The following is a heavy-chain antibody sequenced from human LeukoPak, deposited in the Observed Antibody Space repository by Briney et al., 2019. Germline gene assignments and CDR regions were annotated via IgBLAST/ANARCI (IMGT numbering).Heavy chain of an antibody. Sequence: GGSLRLSCAASGFTFSSYEMNWVRQATGKGLEWVSYISSSSSTIYYADSVRGRFTTSRDNAKNSLYLQMNSLRAEDTAVYYCARDLLSGEPSWGQGTLVTVSS. J-gene: IGHJ4*02. CDR2: ISSSSSTI. CDR1: GFTFSSYE. CDR3: ARDLLSGEPS. V-gene: IGHV3-48*01. D-gene: IGHD3-16*01.